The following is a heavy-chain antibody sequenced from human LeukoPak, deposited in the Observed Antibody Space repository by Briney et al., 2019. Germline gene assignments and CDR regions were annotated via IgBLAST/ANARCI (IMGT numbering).Heavy chain of an antibody. CDR1: EYGFTSYW. J-gene: IGHJ3*02. Sequence: GKSRKISCKGFEYGFTSYWIGWVRQMPGKGLEWMGIIYPGDSDTRYSPSFQGQVTISADKSISTAYLQWSSLKASDTAMYYCARSGTDDAFDIWGQGTMVTVSS. V-gene: IGHV5-51*03. CDR2: IYPGDSDT. CDR3: ARSGTDDAFDI. D-gene: IGHD1-1*01.